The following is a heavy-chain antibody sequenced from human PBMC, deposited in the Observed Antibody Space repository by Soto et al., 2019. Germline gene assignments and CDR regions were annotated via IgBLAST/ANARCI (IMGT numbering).Heavy chain of an antibody. J-gene: IGHJ6*02. CDR3: ARVRVVGATRLYYHYGLDV. CDR1: GGTFSTYA. D-gene: IGHD1-26*01. Sequence: SVTVSFKASGGTFSTYAISWVRQAPGQGLEWMGGVIPIFGTSTYAQNFQGRVTITADESTSTAYMELSRLRSEDTAVYYCARVRVVGATRLYYHYGLDVWGQGTTVTVSS. V-gene: IGHV1-69*13. CDR2: VIPIFGTS.